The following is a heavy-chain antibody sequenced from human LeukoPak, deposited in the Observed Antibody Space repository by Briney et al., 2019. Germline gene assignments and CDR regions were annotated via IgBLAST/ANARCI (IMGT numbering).Heavy chain of an antibody. V-gene: IGHV1-2*02. J-gene: IGHJ6*02. D-gene: IGHD6-13*01. CDR2: INPNSGGT. Sequence: ASVKVSCKASGYTFTGYYMHWVRQAPGQGLEWTGWINPNSGGTNYAQKFQGRVTMTRDTSITTAYMELSRLRSDDTAVYYCARDRAAAGTGGGFSYYCYGMDVWGQGTTVTVSS. CDR1: GYTFTGYY. CDR3: ARDRAAAGTGGGFSYYCYGMDV.